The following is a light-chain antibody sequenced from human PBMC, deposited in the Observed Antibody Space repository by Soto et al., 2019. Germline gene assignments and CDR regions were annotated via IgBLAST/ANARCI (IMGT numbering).Light chain of an antibody. CDR2: GAS. J-gene: IGKJ1*01. CDR1: QSVTTF. Sequence: DIQMTQSPSSLSASVGDRVSITCRASQSVTTFLNWYQQKPGRAPKLLIYGASIRVTGIPDRFIGSGSGTDFTLTITRLEPEDFAVYYCQHYVTSLTTFGQGTKVEVK. V-gene: IGKV1-39*01. CDR3: QHYVTSLTT.